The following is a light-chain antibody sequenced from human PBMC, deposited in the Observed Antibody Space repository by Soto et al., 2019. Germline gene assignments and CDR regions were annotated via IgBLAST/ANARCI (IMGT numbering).Light chain of an antibody. V-gene: IGKV4-1*01. CDR1: QSVLYSSKNKNY. CDR2: WAS. J-gene: IGKJ2*01. CDR3: QQYYTTPYT. Sequence: DTVMTQSPDSLAVSVGERATINCKSSQSVLYSSKNKNYLAWYQQKPGQPPKLLIYWASTRESGVPDRFSGSGSGTDFTLTISSLQAADVAVYYCQQYYTTPYTFGQGTKLEIK.